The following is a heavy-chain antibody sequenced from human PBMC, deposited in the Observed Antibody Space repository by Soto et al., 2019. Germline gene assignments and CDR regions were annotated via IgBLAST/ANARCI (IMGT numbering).Heavy chain of an antibody. CDR1: GGSISSYY. CDR2: IYYSGST. Sequence: ETLSLTCTVSGGSISSYYWSWIRQPPGKGLEWIGYIYYSGSTNYNPSLKSRVTISVDTSKNQFSLKLSSVTAADTAVYYCARGTRYSYGFYYYYGMDVWGQGTTVTVSS. D-gene: IGHD5-18*01. V-gene: IGHV4-59*01. CDR3: ARGTRYSYGFYYYYGMDV. J-gene: IGHJ6*02.